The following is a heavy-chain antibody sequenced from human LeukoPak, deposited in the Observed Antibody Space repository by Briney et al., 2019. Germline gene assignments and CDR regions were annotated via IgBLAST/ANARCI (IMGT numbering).Heavy chain of an antibody. D-gene: IGHD3-10*01. J-gene: IGHJ4*02. Sequence: SETLSLTCTVSGGSISSYYWSWIRQPPGKGPEWIGYMYYSGNTNYNPSLKSRVTISVDTSKNQFSLKLSSLTAADTAVYYCASLSLVRYYFDYWGQGTLVTVSS. CDR2: MYYSGNT. CDR3: ASLSLVRYYFDY. CDR1: GGSISSYY. V-gene: IGHV4-59*01.